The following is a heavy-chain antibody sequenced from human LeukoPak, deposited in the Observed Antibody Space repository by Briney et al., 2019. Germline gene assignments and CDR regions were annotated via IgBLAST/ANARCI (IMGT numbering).Heavy chain of an antibody. CDR2: ISSSSSYI. D-gene: IGHD3-22*01. CDR3: ARAQKYDSSGYYYYYMDV. Sequence: GSLRLSCAASGFTFSSYSMNWVRQAPGKGLEWVSSISSSSSYIYYADSVKGRFTISRDNAKNSLYLQMNSLRADDTAVYYCARAQKYDSSGYYYYYMDVWGKGTTVTVSS. CDR1: GFTFSSYS. J-gene: IGHJ6*03. V-gene: IGHV3-21*01.